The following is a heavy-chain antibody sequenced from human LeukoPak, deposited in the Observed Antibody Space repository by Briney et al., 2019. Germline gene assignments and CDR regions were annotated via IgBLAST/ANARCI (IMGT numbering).Heavy chain of an antibody. Sequence: SVKVSCKASGGTFSSYAISWVRQAPGQGLEWMGGIIPIFGTANYAQKFQGRVTITTDESTSTAYMELSSLRSEDTAVYYCARVAYGSGTQRWYFDYWGQGTLVTVSS. CDR1: GGTFSSYA. CDR3: ARVAYGSGTQRWYFDY. CDR2: IIPIFGTA. J-gene: IGHJ4*02. D-gene: IGHD3-10*01. V-gene: IGHV1-69*05.